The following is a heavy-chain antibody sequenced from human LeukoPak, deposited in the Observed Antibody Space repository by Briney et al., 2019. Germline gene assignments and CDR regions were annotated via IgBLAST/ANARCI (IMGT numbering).Heavy chain of an antibody. CDR2: IYTSGST. Sequence: SETLSLTCAVFGGSISSGSYYWSWIRQPAGKGLEWIGRIYTSGSTNYNPSLKSRVTISVDTSKNQFSLKLSSVTAADTAVYYCASRYSSSSGFDYWGQGTLVTVSS. CDR1: GGSISSGSYY. J-gene: IGHJ4*02. D-gene: IGHD6-6*01. CDR3: ASRYSSSSGFDY. V-gene: IGHV4-61*02.